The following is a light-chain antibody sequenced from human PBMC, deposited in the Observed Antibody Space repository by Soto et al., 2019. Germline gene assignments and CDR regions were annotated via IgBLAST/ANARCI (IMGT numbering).Light chain of an antibody. CDR3: SSFSSSSTLYV. CDR2: EVS. V-gene: IGLV2-14*01. J-gene: IGLJ1*01. CDR1: SSDVGGHHY. Sequence: QSAVTQPASVSGSPGQSITVSCTGTSSDVGGHHYVSWYQQHPGKAPKVIIYEVSDRPSGVSDRFSGSKSDNTASLTISGLQANDEADYYCSSFSSSSTLYVFGTGTKLTVL.